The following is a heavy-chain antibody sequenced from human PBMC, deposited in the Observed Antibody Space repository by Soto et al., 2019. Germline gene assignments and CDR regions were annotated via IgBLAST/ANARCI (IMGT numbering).Heavy chain of an antibody. D-gene: IGHD2-21*01. V-gene: IGHV3-30-3*01. CDR3: ARDTVASLTPYQGFYYYGMDV. Sequence: PVGSLRLSCTASGFPFSSYTMLWLVRPAAGGRVWWGIVSFDVSGTYYADWLKGRIIISGDNSKDSLYLQMNSLRPEDTAIYYCARDTVASLTPYQGFYYYGMDVWGQGTTVTVSS. CDR2: VSFDVSGT. J-gene: IGHJ6*02. CDR1: GFPFSSYT.